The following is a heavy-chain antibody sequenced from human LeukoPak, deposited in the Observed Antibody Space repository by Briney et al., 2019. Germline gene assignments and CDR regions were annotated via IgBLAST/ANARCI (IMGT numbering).Heavy chain of an antibody. CDR3: ARHLYDYYYMDV. Sequence: SETLPLTCTVSGGSISSSSYYWSWIRQPPGKGLEWIGEINHSGSTNYNPSLRSRVTISVDTSKNQFSLKLSSVTAADTAVYYCARHLYDYYYMDVWGKGTTVTISS. V-gene: IGHV4-39*01. J-gene: IGHJ6*03. CDR1: GGSISSSSYY. CDR2: INHSGST.